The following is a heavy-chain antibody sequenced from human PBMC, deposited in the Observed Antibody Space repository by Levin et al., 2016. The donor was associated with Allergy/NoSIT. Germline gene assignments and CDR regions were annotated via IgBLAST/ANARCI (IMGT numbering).Heavy chain of an antibody. V-gene: IGHV4-4*02. CDR2: IYHGVKT. CDR3: ARQQLDLYGFDI. D-gene: IGHD6-13*01. J-gene: IGHJ3*02. CDR1: GDSISSRNW. Sequence: SETLSLTCAVSGDSISSRNWWSWVRQSPGRGLEWIGEIYHGVKTNYNPSLKSRVTMSTDISNNQFSLTLTSVTAADTAVYFCARQQLDLYGFDIWGQGTLVTVSS.